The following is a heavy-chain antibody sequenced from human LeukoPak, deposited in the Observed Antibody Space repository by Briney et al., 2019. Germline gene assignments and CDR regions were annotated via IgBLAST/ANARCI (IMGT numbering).Heavy chain of an antibody. Sequence: PSETLSLTCTVSGGSISSYYWSWIRQPPGKGLEWIGYIYHSGSTNYNPSLKSRVTISVDTSKNQFSLKLSSVTAADTAVYYCARLGSGWPYYFDYWGQGTLVTVSS. J-gene: IGHJ4*02. D-gene: IGHD6-19*01. CDR1: GGSISSYY. CDR2: IYHSGST. CDR3: ARLGSGWPYYFDY. V-gene: IGHV4-59*08.